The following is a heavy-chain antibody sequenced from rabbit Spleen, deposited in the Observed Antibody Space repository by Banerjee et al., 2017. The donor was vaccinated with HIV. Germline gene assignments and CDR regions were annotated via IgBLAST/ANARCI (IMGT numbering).Heavy chain of an antibody. D-gene: IGHD4-1*01. V-gene: IGHV1S47*01. CDR3: VREVAARFHL. CDR2: IDPIFHIT. CDR1: GFDFSSYG. Sequence: QEQLKETGGGLVQPGRSLTLSCKASGFDFSSYGVSWVRQAPGKGLEWIGYIDPIFHITTYANWVNGRFSISRENTQNMVYLQLNSLTAADTATYFCVREVAARFHLWGQGTLVTVS. J-gene: IGHJ4*01.